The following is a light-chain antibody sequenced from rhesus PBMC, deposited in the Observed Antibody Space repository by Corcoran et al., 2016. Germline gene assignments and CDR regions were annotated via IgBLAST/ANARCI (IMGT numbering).Light chain of an antibody. CDR2: AAS. CDR1: QGIRSY. V-gene: IGKV1-25*01. CDR3: QQDDSYPLT. Sequence: DIQMTQSPSSLSASVGDRVTITCRASQGIRSYLAWYQQKPGKAPNLLFYAASTLRSGVPSRFSGTRSETDFTLTISRLQPEDFATYYCQQDDSYPLTFGGGTKVELK. J-gene: IGKJ4*01.